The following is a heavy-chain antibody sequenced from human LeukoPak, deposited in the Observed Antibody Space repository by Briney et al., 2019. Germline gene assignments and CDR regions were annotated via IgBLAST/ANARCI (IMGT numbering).Heavy chain of an antibody. J-gene: IGHJ3*02. D-gene: IGHD2-2*01. V-gene: IGHV3-7*01. CDR2: IKQDGSEK. Sequence: GGSLRLSCAASAFTMSTYWMSWVRLAPGKGLEWVANIKQDGSEKHYVDSVKDRFTISRDNAKNSLFLQMNSLRAEDTAVYYCARDHYIVIGPAAGAFDIWGQGTMVTVSS. CDR1: AFTMSTYW. CDR3: ARDHYIVIGPAAGAFDI.